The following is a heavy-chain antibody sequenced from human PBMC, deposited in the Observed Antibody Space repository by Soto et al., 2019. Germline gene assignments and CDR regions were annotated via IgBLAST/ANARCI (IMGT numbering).Heavy chain of an antibody. CDR2: ISYDGSNK. CDR1: GFTFSSYA. J-gene: IGHJ5*02. CDR3: ARIAPRPVVAATNWFDP. D-gene: IGHD2-15*01. Sequence: PGGSLRLSCAASGFTFSSYAMHWVRQAPGKGLEWVAVISYDGSNKYYADSVKGRFTISRDNSKNTLYLQMNSLRAEDTAVYYCARIAPRPVVAATNWFDPWGQGTLVTVSS. V-gene: IGHV3-30-3*01.